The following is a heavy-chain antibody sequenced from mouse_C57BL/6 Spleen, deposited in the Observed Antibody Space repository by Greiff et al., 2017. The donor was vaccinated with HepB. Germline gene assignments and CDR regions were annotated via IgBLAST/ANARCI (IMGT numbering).Heavy chain of an antibody. D-gene: IGHD2-12*01. CDR3: ARGGDYRRNFDV. Sequence: VQVVESGPELVKPGASVKISCKASGYSFTSYYIHWVKQRPGQGLEWIGWIYPGSGNTKYNEKFKGKATLTADTSSSTAYMQLSSLTSEDSAVYYCARGGDYRRNFDVWGTGTTVTVSS. CDR1: GYSFTSYY. CDR2: IYPGSGNT. J-gene: IGHJ1*03. V-gene: IGHV1-66*01.